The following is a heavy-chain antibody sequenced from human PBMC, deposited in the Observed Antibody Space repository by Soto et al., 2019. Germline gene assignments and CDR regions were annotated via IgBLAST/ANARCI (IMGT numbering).Heavy chain of an antibody. CDR2: INHSGST. D-gene: IGHD2-21*02. CDR3: AKDPTWVTTMFNHHHKEYYDAFDI. J-gene: IGHJ3*02. V-gene: IGHV4-34*01. Sequence: ASETLSLTCAVYGGSFSGYYWSWIRQPPGKRLEWIGEINHSGSTNYNPSLKSRVTISVDTSKNQFSLKLSSVTAADTAVYYCAKDPTWVTTMFNHHHKEYYDAFDIWGQGTMVTVSS. CDR1: GGSFSGYY.